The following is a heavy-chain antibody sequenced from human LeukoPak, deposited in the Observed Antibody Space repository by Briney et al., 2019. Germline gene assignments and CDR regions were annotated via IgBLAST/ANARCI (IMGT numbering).Heavy chain of an antibody. Sequence: GWSLRRSCAASGFTFSSYAMHWVRQAPGKGLEWVAVISYDGSNKYYADSVKGRFTISRDNSKNTLYLQMNSLRAEDTAVYYCARVGEMATFDYWGQGTLVTVSS. CDR1: GFTFSSYA. J-gene: IGHJ4*02. V-gene: IGHV3-30-3*01. D-gene: IGHD5-24*01. CDR3: ARVGEMATFDY. CDR2: ISYDGSNK.